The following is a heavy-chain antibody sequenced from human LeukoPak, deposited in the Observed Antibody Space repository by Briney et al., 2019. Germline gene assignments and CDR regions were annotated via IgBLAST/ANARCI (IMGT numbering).Heavy chain of an antibody. Sequence: PGGSLRLSCAVSGFAVSSNYMTWVRQAPGKGLEWVSVIFSGGPTYYADSVKGRFTISRDNSKNTLYLQMNSLRAEDTAVYYCAREGRRYGSGSLYYFDHWGQGTLVTVSS. CDR1: GFAVSSNY. J-gene: IGHJ4*02. D-gene: IGHD3-10*01. V-gene: IGHV3-66*01. CDR2: IFSGGPT. CDR3: AREGRRYGSGSLYYFDH.